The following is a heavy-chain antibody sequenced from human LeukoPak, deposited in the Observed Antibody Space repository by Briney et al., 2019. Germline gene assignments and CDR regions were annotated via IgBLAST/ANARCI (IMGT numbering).Heavy chain of an antibody. V-gene: IGHV1-8*01. CDR3: ARDPEYYYDSSGYSHFDY. CDR2: MNPNSGNT. CDR1: GYTFTSYD. J-gene: IGHJ4*02. D-gene: IGHD3-22*01. Sequence: ASVKVSCKASGYTFTSYDINWVRQATGQGLEWMGWMNPNSGNTGYAQKFQGRVTMTRDTSISTAYMELSRLRSDDTAVYYCARDPEYYYDSSGYSHFDYWGQGTLVTVSS.